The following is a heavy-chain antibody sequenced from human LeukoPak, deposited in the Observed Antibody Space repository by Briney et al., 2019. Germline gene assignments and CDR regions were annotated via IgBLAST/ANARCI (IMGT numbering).Heavy chain of an antibody. CDR3: ARGVTARGFYYYMDI. J-gene: IGHJ6*03. CDR1: GGSISSYY. CDR2: IYYSGST. Sequence: PSETLSLTCTVSGGSISSYYWSWIRQPPGKGLEWIGYIYYSGSTNYNPSLKSRVTISVDTSKNQFSLKLSSVTAADTAVYYCARGVTARGFYYYMDIWGNGTTVTISS. D-gene: IGHD2-21*02. V-gene: IGHV4-59*01.